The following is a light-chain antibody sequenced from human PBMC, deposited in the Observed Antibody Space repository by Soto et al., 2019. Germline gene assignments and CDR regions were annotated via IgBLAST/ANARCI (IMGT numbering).Light chain of an antibody. CDR3: AAWDDSLNGQEV. Sequence: QSVLTQPPSASGTPGQRVTISCSGSSSNIGSNTVNWYQQLPGTAPKLLIYSNNQRPSGVPDRFSGSKSGTSASLAISGLQSEDGADYYCAAWDDSLNGQEVFGGGTKLTVL. V-gene: IGLV1-44*01. CDR1: SSNIGSNT. J-gene: IGLJ2*01. CDR2: SNN.